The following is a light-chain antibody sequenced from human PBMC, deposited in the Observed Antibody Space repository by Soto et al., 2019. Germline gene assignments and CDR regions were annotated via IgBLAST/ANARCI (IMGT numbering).Light chain of an antibody. CDR1: GSDIGAYNY. CDR3: SSFTTSYFYV. CDR2: GVT. Sequence: QSALPHPASVSWSPGHSITISCTGSGSDIGAYNYVSWYQQHPGKAPKLLIHGVTRRPSGVSSRFSASKSAYTASLTISGLQAEEEANYYCSSFTTSYFYVFGPGTKVTVL. J-gene: IGLJ1*01. V-gene: IGLV2-14*01.